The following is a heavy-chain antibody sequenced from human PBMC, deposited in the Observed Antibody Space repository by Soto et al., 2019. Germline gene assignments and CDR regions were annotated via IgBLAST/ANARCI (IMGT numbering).Heavy chain of an antibody. J-gene: IGHJ5*02. D-gene: IGHD6-6*01. CDR3: ARYRQLVPRWFDP. CDR2: ISSSGSTI. CDR1: GFTFSDYY. V-gene: IGHV3-11*01. Sequence: GGSLRLSCAASGFTFSDYYMSWIRQAPGKGLEWVSYISSSGSTIYYADSVKGRFTISRDNAKNSLYLQMNSLRAEDTAVYYCARYRQLVPRWFDPWGQGTLVTAPQ.